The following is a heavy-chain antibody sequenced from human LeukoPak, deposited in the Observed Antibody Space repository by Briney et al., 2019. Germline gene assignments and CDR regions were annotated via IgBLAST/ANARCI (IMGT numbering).Heavy chain of an antibody. CDR2: IRGSGGST. V-gene: IGHV3-23*01. Sequence: PGGSLRLSCAASGFTFSSYAMSWVRQAPGKGLEWVSAIRGSGGSTYYADSVKGRFTISRDNSKNTLYLQMNSLRAEDTAVYYCAKDRTAMVTSWFDPWGQGTLVTVSS. D-gene: IGHD5-18*01. CDR1: GFTFSSYA. J-gene: IGHJ5*02. CDR3: AKDRTAMVTSWFDP.